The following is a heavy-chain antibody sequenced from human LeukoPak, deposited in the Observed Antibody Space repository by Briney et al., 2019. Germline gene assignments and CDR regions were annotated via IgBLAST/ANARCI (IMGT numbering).Heavy chain of an antibody. V-gene: IGHV3-21*01. J-gene: IGHJ4*02. CDR3: ARAGYGDYSDY. Sequence: GGALRLSCAASGFTFSSYSMNWVRQAPGKGLEWVSSISSSSYIYYADSVKGRFTISRDNAKNSLYLQMNSLRAEDTAVYYCARAGYGDYSDYWGQGTLVTVSS. CDR2: ISSSSYI. D-gene: IGHD4-17*01. CDR1: GFTFSSYS.